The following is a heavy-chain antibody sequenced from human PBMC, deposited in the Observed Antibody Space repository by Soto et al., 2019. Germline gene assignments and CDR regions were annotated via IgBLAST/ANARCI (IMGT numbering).Heavy chain of an antibody. V-gene: IGHV3-48*03. CDR1: GITFRNYE. Sequence: GGSLRLSCAASGITFRNYEMNWVRQAPGKGLECISYISSSGSDAFYADSVKGRFTISRDNAGNSVYLQMNSLRAEDTAIYYCXRGGSSSRLGGFYGLDIWGQGTTVTVSS. CDR3: XRGGSSSRLGGFYGLDI. CDR2: ISSSGSDA. D-gene: IGHD6-6*01. J-gene: IGHJ6*02.